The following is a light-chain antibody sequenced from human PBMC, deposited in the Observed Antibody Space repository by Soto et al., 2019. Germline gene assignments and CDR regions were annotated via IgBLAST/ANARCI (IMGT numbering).Light chain of an antibody. Sequence: QSALTQPASVSGSPGQSLTISCTGTSSDVGSYNLVSWYQQHPGKAPKLMIYEGSKRPSGVSNRFSGSKSGNTASLTISGLQAEDEADYYCCSYAGSSTCDVLFGGGTKLTVL. CDR2: EGS. V-gene: IGLV2-23*01. J-gene: IGLJ2*01. CDR3: CSYAGSSTCDVL. CDR1: SSDVGSYNL.